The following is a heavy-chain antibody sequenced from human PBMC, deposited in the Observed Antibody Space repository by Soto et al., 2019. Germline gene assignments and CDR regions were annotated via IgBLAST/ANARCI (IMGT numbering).Heavy chain of an antibody. CDR3: ARKKMLVSSTLSDY. V-gene: IGHV4-31*03. J-gene: IGHJ4*02. Sequence: SETLSLTCTVSGGSISSGGYYWSWIRQHPGKGLEWIGYIYYSGSTYYNPSLKSRVTISVDTSKNQFSLKLRSVTAADTAVYYCARKKMLVSSTLSDYWGQGTLVTVSS. CDR1: GGSISSGGYY. CDR2: IYYSGST. D-gene: IGHD6-13*01.